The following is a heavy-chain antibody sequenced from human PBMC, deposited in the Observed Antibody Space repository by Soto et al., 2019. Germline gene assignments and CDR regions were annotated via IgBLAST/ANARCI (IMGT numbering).Heavy chain of an antibody. V-gene: IGHV3-30-3*01. CDR2: ISYDGSNK. Sequence: GGSLRLSCAASGFTFSSYAMHWVRQAPGKGLEWVAVISYDGSNKYYADSVKGRFTISRDNSKNTLYLQMNSLRAEDTAVYYCARGSNTIFGVVVNYGMDVWGQGTTVTVSS. CDR1: GFTFSSYA. J-gene: IGHJ6*02. D-gene: IGHD3-3*01. CDR3: ARGSNTIFGVVVNYGMDV.